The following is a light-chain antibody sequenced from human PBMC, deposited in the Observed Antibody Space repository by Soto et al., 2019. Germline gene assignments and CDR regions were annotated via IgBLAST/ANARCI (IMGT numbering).Light chain of an antibody. CDR2: DVS. J-gene: IGLJ1*01. V-gene: IGLV2-11*01. Sequence: QSVLTQPRSVSGSPGQSVTISCTGTSSDVGGYNYVSWYQQHPGKAPKLMIYDVSQRPSGVPDRSSGSKSGNTASLTTSGLQADDEADYYCCSYAGSYIFVFGTGTKGTVL. CDR3: CSYAGSYIFV. CDR1: SSDVGGYNY.